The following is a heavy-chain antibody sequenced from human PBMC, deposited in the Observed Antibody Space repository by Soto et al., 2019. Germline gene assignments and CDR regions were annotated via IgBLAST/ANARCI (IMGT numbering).Heavy chain of an antibody. D-gene: IGHD5-12*01. CDR1: GYTFTSYA. CDR3: ARAYRIKSDWFDF. CDR2: INAGNGNT. Sequence: ASVKVSCKASGYTFTSYAMHWVRQAPGQRLEWMGWINAGNGNTKYSQKFQGRVTITRDTSASTAYMELSSLRSEDTAVYCCARAYRIKSDWFDFWGQGSLVTVSS. J-gene: IGHJ5*01. V-gene: IGHV1-3*01.